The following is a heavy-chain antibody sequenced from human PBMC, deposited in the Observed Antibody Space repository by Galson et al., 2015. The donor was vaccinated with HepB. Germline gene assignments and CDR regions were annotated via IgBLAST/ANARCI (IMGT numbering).Heavy chain of an antibody. CDR2: IWYDGSNK. CDR3: ARDSLLAAAGTMDYYYGMDV. CDR1: GFTFSSYG. Sequence: SLRLSCAASGFTFSSYGMHWVRQAPGKGLEWVAVIWYDGSNKYYADSVKGRFTISRDNSKNTLYLQMNSLRAEDTAVYYCARDSLLAAAGTMDYYYGMDVWGQGTTVTVSS. J-gene: IGHJ6*02. V-gene: IGHV3-33*01. D-gene: IGHD6-13*01.